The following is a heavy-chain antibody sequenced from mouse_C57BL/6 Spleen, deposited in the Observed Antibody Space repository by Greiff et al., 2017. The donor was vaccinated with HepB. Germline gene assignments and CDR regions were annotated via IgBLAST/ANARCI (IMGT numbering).Heavy chain of an antibody. CDR1: GYTFTSYW. V-gene: IGHV1-59*01. J-gene: IGHJ2*01. D-gene: IGHD2-2*01. Sequence: QVQLQQPGAELVRPGTSVKLSCKASGYTFTSYWMHWVKQRPGQGLEWIGVIDPSDSYTNYNQKFKGKATLTVDTSSSTAYMQLSSLTSEDSAVYYCARDGDDDGNYFDYWGQGTTLTVSS. CDR3: ARDGDDDGNYFDY. CDR2: IDPSDSYT.